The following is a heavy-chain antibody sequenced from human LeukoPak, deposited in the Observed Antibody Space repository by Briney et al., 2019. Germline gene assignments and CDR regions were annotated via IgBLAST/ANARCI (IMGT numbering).Heavy chain of an antibody. CDR3: AKDMGVAGRVLHY. CDR2: ISWNSGSK. CDR1: GFTFDEYA. D-gene: IGHD6-19*01. Sequence: GGSLRLSCAASGFTFDEYAIHWVRQAPGKGLEWVSGISWNSGSKVYADSVEGRLIISRDNAKNYLYLQMNRLRTEDTALYYCAKDMGVAGRVLHYWGQGTPVTVSS. J-gene: IGHJ4*02. V-gene: IGHV3-9*01.